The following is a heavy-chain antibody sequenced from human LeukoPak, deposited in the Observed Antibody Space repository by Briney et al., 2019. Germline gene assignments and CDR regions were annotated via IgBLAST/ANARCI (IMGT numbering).Heavy chain of an antibody. Sequence: GGSLRLSCAASGFTVSSNYMSWVRQDPRKGLVWVSRINGDGRNINYADSVRGRFTISRDNAKNTLYLQMNTLRVEDTAVYYCTRDLMDYDVSTGLHHYYMDVWGQGTTVTVSS. CDR2: INGDGRNI. CDR3: TRDLMDYDVSTGLHHYYMDV. D-gene: IGHD3-9*01. J-gene: IGHJ6*02. V-gene: IGHV3-74*01. CDR1: GFTVSSNY.